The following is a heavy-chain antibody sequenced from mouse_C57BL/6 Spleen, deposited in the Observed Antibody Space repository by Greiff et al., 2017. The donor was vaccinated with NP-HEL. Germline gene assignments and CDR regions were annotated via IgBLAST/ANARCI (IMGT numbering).Heavy chain of an antibody. J-gene: IGHJ2*01. D-gene: IGHD1-1*01. CDR1: GYTFTSYW. CDR2: IHPNSGST. V-gene: IGHV1-64*01. Sequence: VQLQQPGAELVKPGASVKLSCKASGYTFTSYWMHWVKQRPGQGLEWIGMIHPNSGSTNYNEKFKSKATLTVDKSSSTAYMQLSSLTSEDSAVYYCAKPLYYGSSYAYYFDYWGQGTTLTVSS. CDR3: AKPLYYGSSYAYYFDY.